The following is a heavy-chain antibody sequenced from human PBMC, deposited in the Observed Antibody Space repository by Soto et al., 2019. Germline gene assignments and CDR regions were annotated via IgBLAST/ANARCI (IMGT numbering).Heavy chain of an antibody. CDR2: ISRDGSKQ. J-gene: IGHJ3*02. D-gene: IGHD3-16*01. CDR1: GFTFSHYG. V-gene: IGHV3-30*19. Sequence: QVHLVESGGGVVQPERSLRLSCVASGFTFSHYGMHWVRQVPGKGLEWVSLISRDGSKQFYTDSVKGRFTISRDNSINLLSLQMNNLRVEDTAVYYCVRDDDGGPNAFDIWGQGTRVTVSS. CDR3: VRDDDGGPNAFDI.